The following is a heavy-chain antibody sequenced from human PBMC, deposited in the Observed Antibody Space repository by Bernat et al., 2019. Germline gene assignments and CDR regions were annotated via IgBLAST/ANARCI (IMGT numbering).Heavy chain of an antibody. CDR2: ISYDGSNK. V-gene: IGHV3-30*18. CDR3: AKDRGMGVVVPAAVDY. CDR1: GFTFSSYG. D-gene: IGHD2-2*01. J-gene: IGHJ4*02. Sequence: QVQLVESGGGVVQPGRSLRLSCSASGFTFSSYGMHWVRQAPGKGLGWVAVISYDGSNKSYADSGKGRFTISRDNSKNTLYLQMNSLRAEDTAVYYCAKDRGMGVVVPAAVDYWGQGTLVTVSS.